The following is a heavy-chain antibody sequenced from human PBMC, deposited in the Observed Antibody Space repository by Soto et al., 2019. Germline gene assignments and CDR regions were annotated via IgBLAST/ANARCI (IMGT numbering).Heavy chain of an antibody. CDR2: IIPIAGST. D-gene: IGHD3-22*01. J-gene: IGHJ4*02. CDR3: ARDLPDQVVILYYFDY. CDR1: GDKFSSYT. V-gene: IGHV1-46*01. Sequence: GASVKVSCKASGDKFSSYTISWVRQAPGQGLEWMGIIIPIAGSTSYAQKFQGRVTMTSDTSMSTVYMELSSLRSEDTAVYYCARDLPDQVVILYYFDYWGQGTLVTVSS.